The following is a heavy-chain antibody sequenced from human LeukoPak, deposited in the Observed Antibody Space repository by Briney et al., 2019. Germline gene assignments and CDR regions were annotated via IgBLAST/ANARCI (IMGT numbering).Heavy chain of an antibody. D-gene: IGHD5-12*01. CDR1: GFTFSGSA. J-gene: IGHJ4*02. V-gene: IGHV3-73*01. CDR2: IRSKANSYAT. CDR3: ATDGLVATILPYFDH. Sequence: GGSLRLSCAASGFTFSGSAMHWVRQASGKGLEWVGRIRSKANSYATAYAASVKGRFTISRDDSKNTAYLQMNSLKTEDTAVYYCATDGLVATILPYFDHWGQGTLVTVSS.